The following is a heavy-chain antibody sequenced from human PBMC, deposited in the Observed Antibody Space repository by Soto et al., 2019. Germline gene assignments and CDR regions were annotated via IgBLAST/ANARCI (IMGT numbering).Heavy chain of an antibody. CDR1: GFTFSSYA. V-gene: IGHV3-23*01. CDR3: AKAQLLGRKVAGTVDY. Sequence: EVQLLESGGGLVQPGGSLRLSCAASGFTFSSYAMSWVRQAPGKGLEWVSAISGSGGSTYYADSVKGRFTISRDNSKNTLYLQMNSLRAEDTAVYYCAKAQLLGRKVAGTVDYWGQGTLVTVSS. J-gene: IGHJ4*02. CDR2: ISGSGGST. D-gene: IGHD6-19*01.